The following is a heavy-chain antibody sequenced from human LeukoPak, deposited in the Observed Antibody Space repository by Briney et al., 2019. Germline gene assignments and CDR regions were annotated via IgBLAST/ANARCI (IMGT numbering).Heavy chain of an antibody. CDR3: ARDASASGWYYFDY. D-gene: IGHD6-19*01. CDR2: INPYSGGT. Sequence: ASVKVSCKASAYTFTDYYMHWVRQAPGQGLEWMGWINPYSGGTDSAQKFQGRVTMTRDTSINTAYMELSRLRSDDTAVYYCARDASASGWYYFDYWGQGTLVTASS. V-gene: IGHV1-2*02. J-gene: IGHJ4*02. CDR1: AYTFTDYY.